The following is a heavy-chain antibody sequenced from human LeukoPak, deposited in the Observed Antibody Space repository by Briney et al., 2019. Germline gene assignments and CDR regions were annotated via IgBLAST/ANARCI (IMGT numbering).Heavy chain of an antibody. CDR1: GGSISSSSYY. J-gene: IGHJ6*02. V-gene: IGHV4-39*01. CDR3: ASANPYSSGWYTSHYYYYYGMDV. CDR2: IYYSGST. D-gene: IGHD6-13*01. Sequence: PSETLSLTCTVSGGSISSSSYYWGWIRQPPGKGLEWIGSIYYSGSTYYNPSLKSRVTISVDASKNQFSLKLSSVTAADTAVYYCASANPYSSGWYTSHYYYYYGMDVWGQGTTVTVSS.